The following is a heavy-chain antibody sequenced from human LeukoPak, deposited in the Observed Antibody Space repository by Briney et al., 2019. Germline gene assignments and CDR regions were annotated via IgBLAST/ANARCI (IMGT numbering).Heavy chain of an antibody. D-gene: IGHD3-3*01. CDR2: ISGSGAGT. Sequence: GGSLRLSCAASGFTFSSYAMSWVRQAPGKGLAWVSAISGSGAGTYYADFVKGRFIISRDHSKNTLYLQMNSLRAEDTAVYYCAKDGGYYDFWSGYRFDPWGQGTLVTVSS. V-gene: IGHV3-23*01. J-gene: IGHJ5*02. CDR3: AKDGGYYDFWSGYRFDP. CDR1: GFTFSSYA.